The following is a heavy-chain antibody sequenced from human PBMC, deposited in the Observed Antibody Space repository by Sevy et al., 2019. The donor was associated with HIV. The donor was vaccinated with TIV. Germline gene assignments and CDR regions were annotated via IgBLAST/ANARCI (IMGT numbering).Heavy chain of an antibody. CDR2: ISWNSGSI. CDR1: GFTFDDYA. CDR3: AKDWAATSYYYMDV. D-gene: IGHD1-7*01. V-gene: IGHV3-9*01. Sequence: GGSLRLSCAASGFTFDDYAMHWVRQAPGKGLEWVSGISWNSGSIGYADSVKGRFTISRDNAKNSLYLQMNSLRAEDTALYYGAKDWAATSYYYMDVWGKGTTVTVSS. J-gene: IGHJ6*03.